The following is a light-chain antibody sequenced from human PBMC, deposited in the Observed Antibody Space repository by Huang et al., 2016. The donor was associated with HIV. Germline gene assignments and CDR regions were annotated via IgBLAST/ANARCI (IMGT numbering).Light chain of an antibody. CDR3: QQRSTWPPGFT. CDR2: DAS. V-gene: IGKV3-11*01. J-gene: IGKJ3*01. CDR1: QGVSSF. Sequence: EIVLTQSPATQSLSPGERATLSCRASQGVSSFLGWYQQKPGQAPRPLIYDASNRATGIPARFSGSGSGTDFTLTISSLEPEDFAVYYCQQRSTWPPGFTFGPGTKVDIK.